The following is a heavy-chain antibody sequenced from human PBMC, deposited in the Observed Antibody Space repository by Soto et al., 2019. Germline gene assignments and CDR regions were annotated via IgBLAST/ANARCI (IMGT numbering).Heavy chain of an antibody. CDR1: GGSISSGDYY. Sequence: QVQLQESGPGLVKPSQTLSLTCTVSGGSISSGDYYWSWIRQPPGKGLEWIGYIYYSGSTYYNPSLNSRVTISVDTSKNQFSLKLSSVTAADTAVYYCARSYSSGWYHTPLNWFDPWGQGTLVTVSS. J-gene: IGHJ5*02. CDR3: ARSYSSGWYHTPLNWFDP. D-gene: IGHD6-19*01. V-gene: IGHV4-30-4*01. CDR2: IYYSGST.